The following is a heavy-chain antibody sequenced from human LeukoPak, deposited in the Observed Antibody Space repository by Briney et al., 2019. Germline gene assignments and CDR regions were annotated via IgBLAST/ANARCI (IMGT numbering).Heavy chain of an antibody. CDR2: ISSSGSTI. J-gene: IGHJ3*02. D-gene: IGHD3-9*01. Sequence: GGSLRLSCAASGFTFSSYEMNWVRQAPGKGLEWVSYISSSGSTIYYADSVKGRFTISRDNAKNTLYLQMNSLRAEDTAVYYCARVWTDYDILTGSTWAFDIWGQGTMVTVSS. V-gene: IGHV3-48*03. CDR1: GFTFSSYE. CDR3: ARVWTDYDILTGSTWAFDI.